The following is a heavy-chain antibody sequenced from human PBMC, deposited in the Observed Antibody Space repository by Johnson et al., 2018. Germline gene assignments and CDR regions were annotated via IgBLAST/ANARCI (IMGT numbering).Heavy chain of an antibody. CDR1: GFTFSAYG. CDR3: AKELEVVGYYYYYMDV. V-gene: IGHV3-30*18. J-gene: IGHJ6*03. Sequence: QVQLVQSGGGVVQXGRSXRLXCATSGFTFSAYGMHWVRQAPGKGLEWVAVISEYGSNKYYADSVKGRFTISRDNSKNTLYLQMKSLRAEDTEVYYCAKELEVVGYYYYYMDVWGKGTTVTVSS. D-gene: IGHD3-16*02. CDR2: ISEYGSNK.